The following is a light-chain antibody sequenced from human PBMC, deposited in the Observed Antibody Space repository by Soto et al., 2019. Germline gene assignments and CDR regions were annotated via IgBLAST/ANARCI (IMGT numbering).Light chain of an antibody. CDR1: SSDVGSYDV. J-gene: IGLJ3*02. Sequence: QSVLTQPASGSGSAGQSINISGTGTSSDVGSYDVVSWYQQHPGKAPKLIIYEGTKRPPGDSNRLSGSKSGTTASLTISGLQAEEEADYYCCSSAGSRILSWVFGGGTKVTVL. V-gene: IGLV2-23*01. CDR3: CSSAGSRILSWV. CDR2: EGT.